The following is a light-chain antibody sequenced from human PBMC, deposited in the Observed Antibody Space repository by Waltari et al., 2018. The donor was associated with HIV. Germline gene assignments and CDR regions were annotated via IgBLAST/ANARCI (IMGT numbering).Light chain of an antibody. Sequence: QTVVTQEPSFSVSPGGTVTLTCGLSSGSVTSSYYPSWNQQTPGQAPRTLITKTNTRSSGVPDRFSGSILGNRAALTITGAQADDESAYYCLLYMGSGVWVFGGGTKLTVL. J-gene: IGLJ3*02. CDR3: LLYMGSGVWV. CDR2: KTN. V-gene: IGLV8-61*01. CDR1: SGSVTSSYY.